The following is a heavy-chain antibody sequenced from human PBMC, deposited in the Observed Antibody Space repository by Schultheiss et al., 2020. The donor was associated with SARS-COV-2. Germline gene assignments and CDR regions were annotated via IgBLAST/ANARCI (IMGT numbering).Heavy chain of an antibody. V-gene: IGHV4-59*11. CDR3: ARAGITIFGVVTHFDY. D-gene: IGHD3-3*01. Sequence: SQTLSLTCTVSGGSLTSHYWTWIRQSPGKGLEWIGYIYYSGSTYYNPSLKSRVTISVDTSKNQFSLKLSSVTAADTAVYYCARAGITIFGVVTHFDYWGQGTLVTVSS. J-gene: IGHJ4*02. CDR2: IYYSGST. CDR1: GGSLTSHY.